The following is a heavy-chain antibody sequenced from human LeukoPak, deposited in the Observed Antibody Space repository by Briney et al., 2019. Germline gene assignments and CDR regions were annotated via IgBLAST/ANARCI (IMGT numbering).Heavy chain of an antibody. J-gene: IGHJ4*02. V-gene: IGHV4-39*01. CDR1: GGSISSTSYY. Sequence: SETLSLTCTVSGGSISSTSYYWGWIRQPPGGGLEWIGSINFSGNTYYNPSLKSRVTISVDTSKNQFSLKVSSVTAADTAVYYCARSSSSLGMYWGQGALVTVSS. CDR3: ARSSSSLGMY. D-gene: IGHD1-14*01. CDR2: INFSGNT.